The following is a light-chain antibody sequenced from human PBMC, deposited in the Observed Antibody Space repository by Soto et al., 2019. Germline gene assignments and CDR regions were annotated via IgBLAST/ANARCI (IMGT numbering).Light chain of an antibody. Sequence: DIHMTQSPSTLSASLRDRVTITCRASQTINNRLAWYQQKPGKAPKLLIFDVFTLESGVPSRFGGSGSGTEFTLTISSLQPDDFATYYCQQYNSYSWTFGQGTKVDI. CDR3: QQYNSYSWT. CDR2: DVF. J-gene: IGKJ1*01. V-gene: IGKV1-5*01. CDR1: QTINNR.